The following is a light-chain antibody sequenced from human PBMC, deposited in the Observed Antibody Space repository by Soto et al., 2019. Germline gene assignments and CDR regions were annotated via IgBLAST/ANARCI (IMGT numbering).Light chain of an antibody. CDR1: NSDVGAYNY. CDR3: ASYTISSTRV. J-gene: IGLJ3*02. CDR2: EVN. Sequence: QSALTQPASVSGSPGQSITISCTGSNSDVGAYNYVSWYQQHPGKAPKLIIYEVNNRPSGVSYRFSGYKSGNTASLTISGLQADVEADYYCASYTISSTRVFGGGTKLTVL. V-gene: IGLV2-14*01.